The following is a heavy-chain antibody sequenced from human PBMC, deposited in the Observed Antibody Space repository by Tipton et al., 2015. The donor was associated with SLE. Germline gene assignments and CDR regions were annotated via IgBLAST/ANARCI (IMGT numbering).Heavy chain of an antibody. J-gene: IGHJ5*02. CDR2: IYTSGST. Sequence: TLSLTCTVSGGSISSYYWSWIRQPAGKGLEWIGRIYTSGSTNYNPSLKSRVPMSVDTSKNQFSLKLSSVTAADTAVYYCASDLGYDSSGYPNWFDPWGQGTLVTVSS. CDR1: GGSISSYY. CDR3: ASDLGYDSSGYPNWFDP. D-gene: IGHD3-22*01. V-gene: IGHV4-4*07.